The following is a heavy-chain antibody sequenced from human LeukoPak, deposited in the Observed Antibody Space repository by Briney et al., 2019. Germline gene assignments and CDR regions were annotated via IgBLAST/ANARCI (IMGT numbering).Heavy chain of an antibody. D-gene: IGHD1-26*01. CDR3: AKGEGATWGGDYFDY. CDR2: ISYDGSNK. CDR1: GFTFSSYG. Sequence: PGGSLRLSCAASGFTFSSYGMHWVRQAPGKGLEGVAVISYDGSNKYYADSVKGRFTISRDNSKNTLFLQMNSLRAEDTAVYYCAKGEGATWGGDYFDYWGQGTLVTVSS. V-gene: IGHV3-30*18. J-gene: IGHJ4*02.